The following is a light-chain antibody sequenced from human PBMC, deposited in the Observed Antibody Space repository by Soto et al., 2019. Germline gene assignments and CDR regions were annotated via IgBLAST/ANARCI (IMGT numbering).Light chain of an antibody. V-gene: IGKV3-20*01. J-gene: IGKJ1*01. CDR1: QSVSSSY. CDR3: QQYGSSLTWT. Sequence: EIVLTQSPGTLSLSPGERATLSCRASQSVSSSYLAWYQQKPGQAPRLLIYGASSRATGIPDRFSGSGSGPDFPLTISRLEPEDFAVYYCQQYGSSLTWTFGQGTKVEIK. CDR2: GAS.